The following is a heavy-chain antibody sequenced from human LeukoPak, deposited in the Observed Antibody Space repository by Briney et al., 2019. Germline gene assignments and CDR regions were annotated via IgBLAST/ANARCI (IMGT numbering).Heavy chain of an antibody. V-gene: IGHV4-39*01. D-gene: IGHD3-10*02. Sequence: PSETLSLTCTVSGGSISSSSYYWGWIRQPPGKGLEWFGSIYYSGSTYYNPSLKSRVTISVDTSKNQFSLKLSSVTAADTAVYYCARLNVLSGNPLHHFDHWGQGTLVTVSS. J-gene: IGHJ4*02. CDR2: IYYSGST. CDR3: ARLNVLSGNPLHHFDH. CDR1: GGSISSSSYY.